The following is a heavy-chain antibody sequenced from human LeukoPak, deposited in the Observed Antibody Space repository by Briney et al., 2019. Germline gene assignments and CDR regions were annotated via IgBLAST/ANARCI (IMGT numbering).Heavy chain of an antibody. CDR1: GGSISSYY. D-gene: IGHD3-10*01. CDR2: IYYSGST. Sequence: SETLSLTCTVSGGSISSYYWSWIRQPPGKGLGWIGYIYYSGSTNYNPSLKSRVTISVATSKTQFSLKLSSVTAADTAVYYCAREYGSGSPYYYYGMDVWGQGTTVTVSS. CDR3: AREYGSGSPYYYYGMDV. V-gene: IGHV4-59*01. J-gene: IGHJ6*02.